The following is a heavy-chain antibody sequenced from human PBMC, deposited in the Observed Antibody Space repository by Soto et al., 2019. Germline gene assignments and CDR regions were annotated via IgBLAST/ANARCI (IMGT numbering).Heavy chain of an antibody. J-gene: IGHJ6*02. CDR1: GGSISSGGYY. D-gene: IGHD3-22*01. CDR3: ARDGKPSNGYYGMDV. Sequence: SETLSLTCTVSGGSISSGGYYWSWIRQHPGKGLEWIGYIYYGGSTYYNPSLKSRVTISVDTSKNQFSLKLSSVTAADTAVYYCARDGKPSNGYYGMDVWGQGTTVTVSS. V-gene: IGHV4-31*03. CDR2: IYYGGST.